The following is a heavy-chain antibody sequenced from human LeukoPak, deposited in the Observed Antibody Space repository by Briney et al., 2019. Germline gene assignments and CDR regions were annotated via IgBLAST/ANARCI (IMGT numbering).Heavy chain of an antibody. V-gene: IGHV3-30*02. D-gene: IGHD6-19*01. J-gene: IGHJ4*02. CDR2: IRYDGSNK. CDR1: GFTFSSYG. Sequence: SGGSLRLSCAASGFTFSSYGMHWVRQAPGKGLKWVAFIRYDGSNKYYADSVKGRFTISRDNSKNTLYLQMKSLRAEDTAVYYCAFPGGSGWSFEYWGQGTLVPVSS. CDR3: AFPGGSGWSFEY.